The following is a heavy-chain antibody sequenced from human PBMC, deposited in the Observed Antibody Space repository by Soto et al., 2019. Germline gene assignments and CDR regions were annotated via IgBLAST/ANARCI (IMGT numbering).Heavy chain of an antibody. CDR1: GFTFSDYY. D-gene: IGHD3-22*01. Sequence: GGSLRLSCAASGFTFSDYYMSWIRQAPGKGLEWVSYISSSGSTIYYADSVKGRFTISRDNAKNSLYLQMNSLRAEDTAVYYCARAGYYDSSGYLIDDAFDIWGQGTMVTVPS. CDR3: ARAGYYDSSGYLIDDAFDI. V-gene: IGHV3-11*01. J-gene: IGHJ3*02. CDR2: ISSSGSTI.